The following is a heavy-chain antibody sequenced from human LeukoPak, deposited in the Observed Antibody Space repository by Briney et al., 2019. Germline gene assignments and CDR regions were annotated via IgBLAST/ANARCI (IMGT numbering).Heavy chain of an antibody. D-gene: IGHD4-17*01. J-gene: IGHJ3*02. CDR3: ARDRDYGDYLRAFDI. Sequence: GGTLRLSCAASGFTFSSYGMSWVRQAPGKGLEWVSAISGSGGSTYYADSVKGRFTISRDNSKNTLYLQMNSLRAEDTAVYYCARDRDYGDYLRAFDIWGQGTMVTVSS. V-gene: IGHV3-23*01. CDR2: ISGSGGST. CDR1: GFTFSSYG.